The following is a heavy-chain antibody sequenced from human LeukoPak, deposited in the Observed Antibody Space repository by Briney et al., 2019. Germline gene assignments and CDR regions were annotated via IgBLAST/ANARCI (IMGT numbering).Heavy chain of an antibody. V-gene: IGHV3-33*01. Sequence: GGSLRLSCAASGFTFSNHIMHWVRQAPGKGREWVAGIWYEGRNKYYGDSLRGRFTISKDDSETALYLQVNSLRAEDTAVYHCARDTFYYGSGSYYYHYFDYWGQGTLVTVSS. CDR2: IWYEGRNK. J-gene: IGHJ4*02. D-gene: IGHD3-10*01. CDR1: GFTFSNHI. CDR3: ARDTFYYGSGSYYYHYFDY.